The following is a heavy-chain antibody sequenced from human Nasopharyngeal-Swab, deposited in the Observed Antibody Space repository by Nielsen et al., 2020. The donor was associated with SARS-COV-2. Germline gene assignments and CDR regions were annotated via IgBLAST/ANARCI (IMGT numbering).Heavy chain of an antibody. CDR2: IWYDGSNK. J-gene: IGHJ3*02. CDR1: GFTFSSYG. Sequence: GESLKISCAASGFTFSSYGMHWVRQAPGKGLEWVAVIWYDGSNKYYADSVKGRFTISRDNSKNTLYLQMNSLRAEDTAVYYCARGIVGAITGDAFDIWGQGTMVTVSS. D-gene: IGHD1-26*01. V-gene: IGHV3-33*01. CDR3: ARGIVGAITGDAFDI.